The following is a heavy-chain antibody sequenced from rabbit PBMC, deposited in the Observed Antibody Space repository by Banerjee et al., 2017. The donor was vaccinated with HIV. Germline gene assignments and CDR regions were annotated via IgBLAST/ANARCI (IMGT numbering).Heavy chain of an antibody. CDR3: ARNWIPYGYGFGL. CDR2: IYTGDGST. Sequence: QEQLEESGGGLVQPEGSLTLTCTASGFSFSSSYWICWVRQAPGKGLEWIGCIYTGDGSTYYASWVNGRFTLSRENNQNTVTLQLNNLTAADTATYFCARNWIPYGYGFGLWGPGTLVTVS. V-gene: IGHV1S45*01. D-gene: IGHD6-1*01. J-gene: IGHJ4*01. CDR1: GFSFSSSYW.